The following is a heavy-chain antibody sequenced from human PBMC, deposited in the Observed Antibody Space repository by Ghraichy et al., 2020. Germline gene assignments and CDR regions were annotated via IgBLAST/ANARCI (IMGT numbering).Heavy chain of an antibody. Sequence: LSLTCAASGFTFSNYDMDWVRQAPGKGLEWLSYITSSGSTIYYADSVKGRFTISRDNVKNSLYLQMSSLRDEDTAVYYCAREGGNYCSGGSCSRDFDYWGQVTLVTVSS. CDR3: AREGGNYCSGGSCSRDFDY. V-gene: IGHV3-48*02. CDR2: ITSSGSTI. CDR1: GFTFSNYD. D-gene: IGHD2-15*01. J-gene: IGHJ4*02.